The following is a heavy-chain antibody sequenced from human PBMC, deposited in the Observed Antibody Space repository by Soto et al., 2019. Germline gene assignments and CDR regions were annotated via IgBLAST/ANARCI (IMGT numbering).Heavy chain of an antibody. CDR3: ARGGGPYVWFNEF. Sequence: VASVKVSCKDSGGLFSSFAISWVRQAPGQGLEWLGGIIPVFGTTNYAEKFQGRVTITADESTNTAYMELSNLRSGDTAMYYCARGGGPYVWFNEFWGQGTLVTVSS. CDR1: GGLFSSFA. CDR2: IIPVFGTT. D-gene: IGHD3-16*01. J-gene: IGHJ4*02. V-gene: IGHV1-69*13.